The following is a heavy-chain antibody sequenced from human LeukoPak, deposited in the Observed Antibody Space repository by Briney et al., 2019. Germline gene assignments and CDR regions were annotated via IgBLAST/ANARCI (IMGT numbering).Heavy chain of an antibody. J-gene: IGHJ4*02. CDR2: TDHRGNT. CDR3: VRGSRYSRSSFNFDT. Sequence: SGTLSLTCAVSGGSLSSENWWNWVRQSPGKGXXXXXXTDHRGNTDYNPSLKSRVTISVDMSNNQFPLRLTFVTAADTALYYCVRGSRYSRSSFNFDTWGQGTQVTVSS. V-gene: IGHV4-4*02. D-gene: IGHD6-13*01. CDR1: GGSLSSENW.